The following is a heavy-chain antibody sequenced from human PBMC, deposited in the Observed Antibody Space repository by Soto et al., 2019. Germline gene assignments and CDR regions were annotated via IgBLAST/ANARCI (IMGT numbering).Heavy chain of an antibody. J-gene: IGHJ4*02. Sequence: QVQLVQSGAEVKKPGASVKVSCKASGYTFTSYAMHWVRQAPGQRLEWMGWINAGNGNTKYSQKFQGRVTITRDTSASTAYMKLSSLRSEDTAVYYCARDSTVTADYWGQGTLVTVSS. CDR3: ARDSTVTADY. V-gene: IGHV1-3*01. D-gene: IGHD4-17*01. CDR1: GYTFTSYA. CDR2: INAGNGNT.